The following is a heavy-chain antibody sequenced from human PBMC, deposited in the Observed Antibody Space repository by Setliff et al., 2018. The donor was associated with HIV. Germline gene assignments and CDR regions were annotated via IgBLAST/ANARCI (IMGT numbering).Heavy chain of an antibody. CDR2: ISHSGNT. CDR1: GGSFSGYY. CDR3: VSRVYHYDDSATLREEGFVP. D-gene: IGHD3-22*01. J-gene: IGHJ5*02. V-gene: IGHV4-34*01. Sequence: PSETLSLTCTVYGGSFSGYYWTWIRQPPGKGLEWIASISHSGNTYYNPSLNSRVTISLDTSKNQFSLKLSSVTAADTAVYYCVSRVYHYDDSATLREEGFVPWGQGTLVTVSS.